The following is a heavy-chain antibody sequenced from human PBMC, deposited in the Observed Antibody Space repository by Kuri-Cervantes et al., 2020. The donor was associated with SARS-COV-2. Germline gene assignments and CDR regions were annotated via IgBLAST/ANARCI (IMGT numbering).Heavy chain of an antibody. J-gene: IGHJ6*03. Sequence: SVKVSCKASGYTFTSYYMHWVRQAPGQGLEWMGGIIPIFGTANYAQKFQGRVTITTDESTSTAYMELSSLRSEDTAVYYCARSLWGRPAAMSSPYGKTHPPYYYYYYYMDVWGKGTTVTVSS. D-gene: IGHD2-2*01. V-gene: IGHV1-69*05. CDR1: GYTFTSYY. CDR2: IIPIFGTA. CDR3: ARSLWGRPAAMSSPYGKTHPPYYYYYYYMDV.